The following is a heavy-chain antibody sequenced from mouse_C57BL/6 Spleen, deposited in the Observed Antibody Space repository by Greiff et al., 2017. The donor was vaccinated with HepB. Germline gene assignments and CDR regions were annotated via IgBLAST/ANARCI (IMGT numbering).Heavy chain of an antibody. J-gene: IGHJ1*03. Sequence: EVNLVESGPELVKPGASVKIPCKASGYTFTDYNMDWVKQSHGKSLEWIGDINPNNGGTIYNQKFKGKATLTVDKSSSTAYMELRSLTSEDTAVYYCARPPIITTVANWYFDVWGTGTTVTVSS. CDR3: ARPPIITTVANWYFDV. D-gene: IGHD1-1*01. V-gene: IGHV1-18*01. CDR1: GYTFTDYN. CDR2: INPNNGGT.